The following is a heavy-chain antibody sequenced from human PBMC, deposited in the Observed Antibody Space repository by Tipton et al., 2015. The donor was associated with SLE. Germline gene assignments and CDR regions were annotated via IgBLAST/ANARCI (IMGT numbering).Heavy chain of an antibody. D-gene: IGHD6-19*01. V-gene: IGHV3-74*01. CDR3: ARAVADWGWLVVY. Sequence: SLRLSCAASGFTFNNYWMHWFRQVPGKGLEWVSRIDHDGSGTSYADSVEDRFTIPRDNAKKTLYLQMNSLRAEDTAVYYCARAVADWGWLVVYWGRGTQVTVSS. J-gene: IGHJ4*02. CDR2: IDHDGSGT. CDR1: GFTFNNYW.